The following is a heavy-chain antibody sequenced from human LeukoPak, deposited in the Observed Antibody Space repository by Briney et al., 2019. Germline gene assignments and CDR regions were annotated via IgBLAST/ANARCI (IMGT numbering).Heavy chain of an antibody. CDR3: ASSPGYSSSDDY. Sequence: GGSLRLSCAASGFSFSEYWMSWVRQAPGTGLEWLANIKQDASEKYYADAARGRFTISRDNAKNSLYLQMNSLRAEDTAVYYCASSPGYSSSDDYWGQGTLVTVSS. CDR1: GFSFSEYW. CDR2: IKQDASEK. V-gene: IGHV3-7*03. D-gene: IGHD6-6*01. J-gene: IGHJ4*02.